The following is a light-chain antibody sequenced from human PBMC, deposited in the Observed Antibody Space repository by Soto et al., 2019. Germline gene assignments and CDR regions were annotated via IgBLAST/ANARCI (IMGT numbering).Light chain of an antibody. CDR1: QSVTSN. J-gene: IGKJ2*02. V-gene: IGKV3-20*01. Sequence: EIVLTQSPGTLSLSPGETITLSCRASQSVTSNLAWYQQKPGQAPRLLIYGASSRAAGIPDRFRGSGSGTDCRLTISLLDPEDFALYYCQQYGGSPRTFGQGTTLEF. CDR2: GAS. CDR3: QQYGGSPRT.